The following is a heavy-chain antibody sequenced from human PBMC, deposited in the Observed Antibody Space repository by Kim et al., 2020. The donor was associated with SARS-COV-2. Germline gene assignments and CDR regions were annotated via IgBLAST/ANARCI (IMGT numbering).Heavy chain of an antibody. D-gene: IGHD6-13*01. CDR1: GGSISSSNW. CDR2: IYHSGST. J-gene: IGHJ4*02. V-gene: IGHV4-4*02. CDR3: ARDLAAAGHGIFDY. Sequence: SETLSLTCAVSGGSISSSNWWSWVRQPPGKGLEWIGEIYHSGSTNYNQSLKSRGTISVDKSKNQFSLKLSSVTAADTAVYYCARDLAAAGHGIFDYWGQGTLVTVSS.